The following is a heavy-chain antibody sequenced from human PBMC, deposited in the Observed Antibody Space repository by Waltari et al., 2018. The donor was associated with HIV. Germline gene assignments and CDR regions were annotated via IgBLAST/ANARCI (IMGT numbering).Heavy chain of an antibody. CDR2: IYYSGST. Sequence: QVQLQESGPGLVKPSETLSLTCTVSGGSISSYSWSWIRPPPGKGLEWIGYIYYSGSTNYNPSLKSRVTISVDTSKNQFSLKLSSVTAADTAVYYCARLRFGAVAGTGPFDYWGQGTLVTVSS. CDR3: ARLRFGAVAGTGPFDY. D-gene: IGHD6-19*01. V-gene: IGHV4-59*01. J-gene: IGHJ4*02. CDR1: GGSISSYS.